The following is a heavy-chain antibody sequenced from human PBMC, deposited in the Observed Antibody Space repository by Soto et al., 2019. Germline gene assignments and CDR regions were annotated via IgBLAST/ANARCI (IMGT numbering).Heavy chain of an antibody. Sequence: EVQLVESGGGLVQPGGSLRLSCVASGFTFYNYEMNWVRQAPGKGLEWISYITSTGSTTYYADSVKGRFAISRDNAKNSLYLQINRLGAEDSAVYYCARGNSPVNVFWGQGTQVTVSS. D-gene: IGHD3-16*02. CDR2: ITSTGSTT. J-gene: IGHJ4*02. CDR3: ARGNSPVNVF. V-gene: IGHV3-48*03. CDR1: GFTFYNYE.